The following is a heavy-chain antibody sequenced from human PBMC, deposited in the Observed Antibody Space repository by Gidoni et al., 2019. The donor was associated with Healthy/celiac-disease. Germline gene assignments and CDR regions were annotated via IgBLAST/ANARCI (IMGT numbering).Heavy chain of an antibody. J-gene: IGHJ4*02. V-gene: IGHV1-2*02. CDR3: ARDLPGDYVPFDY. CDR2: INPNSGGT. D-gene: IGHD4-17*01. CDR1: GYTFTGYY. Sequence: QLQLLQPGAEVKTPGASVKVSCKASGYTFTGYYMHWVRQAPGQGLEWMGWINPNSGGTNYAQKFQGRVTMTRDTSISTAYMELSRLRSDDTAVYYCARDLPGDYVPFDYWGQGTLVTVSS.